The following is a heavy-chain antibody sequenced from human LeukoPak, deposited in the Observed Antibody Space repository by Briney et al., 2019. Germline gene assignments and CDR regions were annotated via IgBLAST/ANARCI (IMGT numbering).Heavy chain of an antibody. CDR3: ARGSLRYFDWLPRGAFDI. CDR1: GYTFTSYG. J-gene: IGHJ3*02. D-gene: IGHD3-9*01. V-gene: IGHV1-18*01. CDR2: ISAYNGNT. Sequence: ASVKVSCKASGYTFTSYGISWVRQAPGQGLEWMGWISAYNGNTNYAQKLQGRVTMTTDTSTSTAYMELRSLRSDDTAVYYCARGSLRYFDWLPRGAFDIWGQGTMVTVSS.